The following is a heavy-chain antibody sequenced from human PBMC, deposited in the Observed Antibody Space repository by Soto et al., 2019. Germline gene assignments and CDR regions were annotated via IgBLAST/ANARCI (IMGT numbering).Heavy chain of an antibody. CDR1: GYTFTNYG. Sequence: QVQLVQSGAEVNKPRASVKVSCKASGYTFTNYGISWVRQAPGQGLEWMGWISGYNGNTNYPQKFQGRVTMTTDTSTSTAYMELRSLRSDDTAVYYCARDWGSGWPTYSDPWGQGTLVTVSS. J-gene: IGHJ5*02. CDR3: ARDWGSGWPTYSDP. D-gene: IGHD6-19*01. CDR2: ISGYNGNT. V-gene: IGHV1-18*01.